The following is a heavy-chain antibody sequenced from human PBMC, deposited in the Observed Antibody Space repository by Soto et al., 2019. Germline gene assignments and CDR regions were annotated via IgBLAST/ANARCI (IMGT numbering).Heavy chain of an antibody. V-gene: IGHV4-59*01. Sequence: SETLSLTCTVSGGSISSYYWRWIRQPPGKGLEWIGYIYYSGSTNYNPSLKSRVTISVDTSKNQFSLKLSSVTAADTAVYYCARDSAVAGTDTWGRGTLVTVSS. CDR1: GGSISSYY. CDR2: IYYSGST. CDR3: ARDSAVAGTDT. D-gene: IGHD6-13*01. J-gene: IGHJ5*02.